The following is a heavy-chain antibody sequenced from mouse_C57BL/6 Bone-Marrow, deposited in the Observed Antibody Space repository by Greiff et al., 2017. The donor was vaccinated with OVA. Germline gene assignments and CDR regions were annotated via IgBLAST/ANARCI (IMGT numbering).Heavy chain of an antibody. J-gene: IGHJ4*01. D-gene: IGHD2-3*01. CDR2: IRPSDSDT. Sequence: VKLQQPGADLVKPGASVKVSCKASGYTFTSYWMHWVKQSPGQGLEWIGRIRPSDSDTNYNQKLKGKATLTVAKSYSTAYMQLSSLTSEDSAVYYCAIGYDPYAMDYWCQGTSVTGSS. CDR3: AIGYDPYAMDY. CDR1: GYTFTSYW. V-gene: IGHV1-74*01.